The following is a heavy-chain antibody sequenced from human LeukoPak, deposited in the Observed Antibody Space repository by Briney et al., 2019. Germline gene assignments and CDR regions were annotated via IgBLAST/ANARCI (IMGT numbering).Heavy chain of an antibody. J-gene: IGHJ5*02. CDR1: GFTFSNYW. Sequence: PGGSLRLSCAASGFTFSNYWMSWVRQAPGKGLERVANIKQDGSEKYYVDSVKGRFTISRDNAKNSLYLQMNSLRAEDTAVYYCARGGGEFDPWGQGTLVTVSS. D-gene: IGHD2-21*01. V-gene: IGHV3-7*03. CDR3: ARGGGEFDP. CDR2: IKQDGSEK.